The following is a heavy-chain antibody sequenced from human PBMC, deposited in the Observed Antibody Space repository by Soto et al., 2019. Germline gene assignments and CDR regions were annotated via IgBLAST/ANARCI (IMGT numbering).Heavy chain of an antibody. V-gene: IGHV3-48*02. CDR3: ARDGDRGFDMDV. CDR1: GFTLTTHN. J-gene: IGHJ6*02. Sequence: EVQLVESGGGLVQPGGSLRLSCVASGFTLTTHNMDWVRQAPGKGLEWISYIDTTSRTIYYADSVKGRFTVSRDNAKNSVYLQMNSLGDEDTAVYYCARDGDRGFDMDVWGQGTTITVSS. CDR2: IDTTSRTI.